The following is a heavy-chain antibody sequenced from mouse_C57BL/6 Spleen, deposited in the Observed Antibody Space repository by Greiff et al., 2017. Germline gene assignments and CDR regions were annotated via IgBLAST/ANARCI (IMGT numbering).Heavy chain of an antibody. CDR2: IYPGDGDT. CDR3: ARCYYGSSYSWYFDV. D-gene: IGHD1-1*01. V-gene: IGHV1-80*01. CDR1: GYAFSSYW. J-gene: IGHJ1*03. Sequence: QVQLKQSGAELVKPGASVKISCKASGYAFSSYWMNWVKQRPGKGLEWIGQIYPGDGDTNYNGKFKGKATLTADKSSSTAYMQLSSLTSEDSAVYFCARCYYGSSYSWYFDVWGTGTTVTVSS.